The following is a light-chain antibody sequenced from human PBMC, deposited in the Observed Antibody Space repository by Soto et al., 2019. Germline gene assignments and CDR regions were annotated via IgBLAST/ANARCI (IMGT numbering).Light chain of an antibody. CDR3: QQYYDTPFT. Sequence: DIVMTQSPDSLTVSLGERATINCKSSRTVLYSSNNKNYLAWYQQKPGQPPKLLIYWASTRESGVPDRFSGSGSGTDFTLNISSLQAEDVAVYYCQQYYDTPFTFGQGTKLEIK. J-gene: IGKJ2*01. V-gene: IGKV4-1*01. CDR1: RTVLYSSNNKNY. CDR2: WAS.